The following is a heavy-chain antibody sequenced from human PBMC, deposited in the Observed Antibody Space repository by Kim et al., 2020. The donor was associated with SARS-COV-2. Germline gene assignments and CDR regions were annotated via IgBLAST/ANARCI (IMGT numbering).Heavy chain of an antibody. CDR2: IIPIFGTA. Sequence: SVKVSCKASGGTFSSYAISWVRQAPGQGLDWMGGIIPIFGTANYAQKFQGRVTITADESTSTAYMELSSLRSEDTAVYYCARDGGQRMNYYYYGMDVWGQGTTVTVSS. CDR3: ARDGGQRMNYYYYGMDV. J-gene: IGHJ6*02. V-gene: IGHV1-69*13. CDR1: GGTFSSYA. D-gene: IGHD2-15*01.